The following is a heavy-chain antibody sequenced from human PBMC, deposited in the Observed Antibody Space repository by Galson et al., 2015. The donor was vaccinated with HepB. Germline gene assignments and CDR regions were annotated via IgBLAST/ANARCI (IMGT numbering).Heavy chain of an antibody. CDR1: GYTFTRYV. CDR3: ARGGMATIGGPTFDY. J-gene: IGHJ4*02. CDR2: ISAYNGNA. D-gene: IGHD5-24*01. Sequence: VKVSCKASGYTFTRYVISWVRQAPVQGLEWMGRISAYNGNANYAQKFQGRVTMTTDTSTSTSTAYMELRSLRSDDTAVYYCARGGMATIGGPTFDYWGQGTLVTVSS. V-gene: IGHV1-18*01.